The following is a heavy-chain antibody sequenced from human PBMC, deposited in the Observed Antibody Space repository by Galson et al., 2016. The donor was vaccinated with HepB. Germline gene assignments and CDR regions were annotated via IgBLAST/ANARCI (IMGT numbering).Heavy chain of an antibody. V-gene: IGHV3-23*01. CDR2: ISGGGGSS. CDR1: GFSFSNYA. D-gene: IGHD6-19*01. Sequence: SLRLSCAASGFSFSNYAMSWVRQAPGKGLEWVSAISGGGGSSYFADSVKGRFSISRDNSKNTVFLQLSSLKSDDTAVYYCARISNRVAVAGRIDYWGQGTLVTVSS. CDR3: ARISNRVAVAGRIDY. J-gene: IGHJ4*02.